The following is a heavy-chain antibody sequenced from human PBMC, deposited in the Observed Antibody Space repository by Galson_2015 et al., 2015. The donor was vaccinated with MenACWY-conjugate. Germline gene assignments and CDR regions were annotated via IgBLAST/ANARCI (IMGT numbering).Heavy chain of an antibody. D-gene: IGHD6-13*01. CDR3: ARDSRVGAPGTELDY. Sequence: SLRLSCAGSGFTFRTYWMHWVRQAPGKGLVWVSRISTDGSSTSYADSVKGRFTISRDNAKNTLYLQMNSLRAEDTAVYYCARDSRVGAPGTELDYWGQGTLVTVPS. V-gene: IGHV3-74*01. J-gene: IGHJ4*02. CDR2: ISTDGSST. CDR1: GFTFRTYW.